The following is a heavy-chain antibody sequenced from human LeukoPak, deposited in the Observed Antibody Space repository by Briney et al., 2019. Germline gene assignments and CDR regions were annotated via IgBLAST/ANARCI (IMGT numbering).Heavy chain of an antibody. D-gene: IGHD6-6*01. CDR1: GFAFSSYA. CDR3: ARGTGIARPDY. Sequence: GGSLRLSCAASGFAFSSYAMHWVRQAPGKGLEWVAIISYDGITEDYSDSVKGRFSISRDNFKNTLFLQMNGLRAEDTAVYYCARGTGIARPDYWGQGTLVTVSS. J-gene: IGHJ4*02. V-gene: IGHV3-30*04. CDR2: ISYDGITE.